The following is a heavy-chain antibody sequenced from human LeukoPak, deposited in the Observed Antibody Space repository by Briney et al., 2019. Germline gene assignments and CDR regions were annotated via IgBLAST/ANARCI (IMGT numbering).Heavy chain of an antibody. J-gene: IGHJ4*02. D-gene: IGHD3-9*01. CDR3: ARVAPYDILTGYPDFDY. Sequence: GGSLRLSCAASGFTFSSCSMNWVRQAPGKGLEWVSSIGTVRRNYIYYADSVKGRFTIPRDNAENSLYLQMNSLRAEDAAVYYCARVAPYDILTGYPDFDYWGQGTLVTVSS. CDR2: IGTVRRNYI. V-gene: IGHV3-21*01. CDR1: GFTFSSCS.